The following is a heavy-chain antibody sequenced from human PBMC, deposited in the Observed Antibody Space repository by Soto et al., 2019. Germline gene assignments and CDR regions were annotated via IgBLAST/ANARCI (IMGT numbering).Heavy chain of an antibody. CDR1: AGSISNYH. D-gene: IGHD2-15*01. J-gene: IGHJ5*02. V-gene: IGHV4-59*12. CDR3: GRVRQVAGGVEP. Sequence: SETLSLTCSVSAGSISNYHWSWIRQPPGKGLEWFGYIFYSGKTNYNPSLKSRVTISLDTSKYQFSLRLDSVTAEDTAFYCCGRVRQVAGGVEPWSQATLVTVSS. CDR2: IFYSGKT.